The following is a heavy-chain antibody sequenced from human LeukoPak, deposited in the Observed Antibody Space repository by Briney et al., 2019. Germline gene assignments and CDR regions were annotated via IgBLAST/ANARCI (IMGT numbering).Heavy chain of an antibody. V-gene: IGHV3-11*04. Sequence: GGSLRLSCTASGFTFRDYYVTWIRQAPGKGLEWVSYIRSTGSSTAYADSVKGRFAISRDNAKNSLYLQMNSLRAEDTAVYYCARDFIGDTYYFDYWGQGTLVTVSS. D-gene: IGHD4-17*01. CDR1: GFTFRDYY. J-gene: IGHJ4*02. CDR2: IRSTGSST. CDR3: ARDFIGDTYYFDY.